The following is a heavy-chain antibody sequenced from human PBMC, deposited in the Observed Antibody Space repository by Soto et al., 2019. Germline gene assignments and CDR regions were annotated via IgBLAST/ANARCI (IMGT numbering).Heavy chain of an antibody. CDR1: GFTFSNYW. J-gene: IGHJ4*02. Sequence: GGSLRLSCVGSGFTFSNYWMHWVRQAPGKGLEWVSRVKSDGSSTSYADSVKGRFTISRDNAKNTLYLQMNSLRADDTAVYYCTRQAPFSGGSPKFDYWGQGTLVTVSS. CDR2: VKSDGSST. V-gene: IGHV3-74*01. CDR3: TRQAPFSGGSPKFDY. D-gene: IGHD2-15*01.